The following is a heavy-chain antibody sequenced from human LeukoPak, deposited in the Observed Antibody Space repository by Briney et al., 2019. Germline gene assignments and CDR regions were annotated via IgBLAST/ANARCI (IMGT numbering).Heavy chain of an antibody. CDR3: VRWSEDFVCNDYIKTFDY. CDR1: RFTVSSSY. V-gene: IGHV3-53*01. Sequence: AGGSLRLSCAAYRFTVSSSYMNWVRQAPGKGLEWVSVIYSGGSTYYADSVKGRFTISRDNSKNTLYLQMNSLRAEDTAVDYCVRWSEDFVCNDYIKTFDYWGQGTLVTVSS. CDR2: IYSGGST. D-gene: IGHD2/OR15-2a*01. J-gene: IGHJ4*02.